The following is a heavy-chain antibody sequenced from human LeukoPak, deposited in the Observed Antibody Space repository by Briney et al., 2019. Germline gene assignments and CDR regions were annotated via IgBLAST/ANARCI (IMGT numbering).Heavy chain of an antibody. J-gene: IGHJ4*02. CDR1: GGSIRSSTYY. Sequence: SETLSLTCTVSGGSIRSSTYYWAWIRQPPGKGLEWTGTIHHSGDTYYNPSLKSRVTISVDTSRNQFSLNLSSVTAADTAVYYCARLGGYYDPPDYWGQGTLVTVSS. CDR2: IHHSGDT. V-gene: IGHV4-39*01. D-gene: IGHD3-22*01. CDR3: ARLGGYYDPPDY.